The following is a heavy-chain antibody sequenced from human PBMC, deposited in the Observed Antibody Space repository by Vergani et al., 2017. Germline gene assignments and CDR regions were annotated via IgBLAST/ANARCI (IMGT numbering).Heavy chain of an antibody. Sequence: EVHLVESGGGLVQPGRSLRLSCSGSGFTLGDYAMTWVRQAPGKGLEWVGFVRNKEDGGTPEHAASVKGRFTISSDDSKAIAYLQMNSLKTEDTAVYYCTTGFPGSSWSTHWGQGTLVTVSS. CDR3: TTGFPGSSWSTH. J-gene: IGHJ4*01. CDR1: GFTLGDYA. CDR2: VRNKEDGGTP. D-gene: IGHD6-13*01. V-gene: IGHV3-49*04.